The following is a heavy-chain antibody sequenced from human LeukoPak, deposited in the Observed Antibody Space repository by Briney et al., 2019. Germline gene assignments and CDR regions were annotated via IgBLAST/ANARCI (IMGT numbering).Heavy chain of an antibody. D-gene: IGHD3-22*01. CDR3: AREGYYYDSSGYYPFDY. Sequence: GASVKVSCKASGYTFTDYYMHWVRQAPGQGLEWMGGIIPIFGTANYAQKFQGRVTITADESTSTAYMELSSLRSEDTAVYYCAREGYYYDSSGYYPFDYWGQGTLVTVSP. CDR2: IIPIFGTA. J-gene: IGHJ4*02. V-gene: IGHV1-69*13. CDR1: GYTFTDYY.